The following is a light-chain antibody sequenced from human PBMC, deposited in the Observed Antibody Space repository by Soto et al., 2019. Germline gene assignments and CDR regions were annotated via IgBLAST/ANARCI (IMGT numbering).Light chain of an antibody. J-gene: IGKJ1*01. Sequence: EIVLTQSPGTLSLSPGERATLSCRASQSVSSSSLAWYQQKPGQAPRLLIYGASSRATGIPDRFSGSGSVTDFNLTISRREPEDFAVYYCQQYCSSPPWTFGQGTKVEIK. CDR2: GAS. V-gene: IGKV3-20*01. CDR1: QSVSSSS. CDR3: QQYCSSPPWT.